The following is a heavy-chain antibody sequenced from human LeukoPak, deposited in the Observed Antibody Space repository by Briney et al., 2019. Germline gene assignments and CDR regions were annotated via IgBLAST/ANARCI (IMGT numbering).Heavy chain of an antibody. V-gene: IGHV4-4*07. CDR1: GGSISSYY. CDR3: AGHVRSHYDFWSGYQDFDY. J-gene: IGHJ4*02. D-gene: IGHD3-3*01. Sequence: SETLSLTCTVSGGSISSYYWSWIRQPAGKGLEWIGRIYTSGSTNYNPSLKSRVTMSVDTSKNQFSLKLSSVTAADTAVYYCAGHVRSHYDFWSGYQDFDYWGQGTLVTVSS. CDR2: IYTSGST.